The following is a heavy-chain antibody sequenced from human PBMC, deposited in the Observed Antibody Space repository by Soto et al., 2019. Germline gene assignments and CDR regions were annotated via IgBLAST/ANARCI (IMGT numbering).Heavy chain of an antibody. CDR1: GFTFSSYG. V-gene: IGHV3-33*01. D-gene: IGHD5-12*01. Sequence: QVQLVESGGGVVQPGRSLRLSCAASGFTFSSYGMHWVRQAPGKGLEWVAVIWYDGSNKYYADSVKGRFTISRDNSKNTLYLQMNSLRAEDTAVYYCARPIDVATTSDAFDIWGQGTMLTVSS. CDR3: ARPIDVATTSDAFDI. J-gene: IGHJ3*02. CDR2: IWYDGSNK.